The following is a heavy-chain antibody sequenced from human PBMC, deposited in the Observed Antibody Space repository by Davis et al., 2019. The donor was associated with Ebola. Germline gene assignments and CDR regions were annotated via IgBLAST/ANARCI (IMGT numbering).Heavy chain of an antibody. V-gene: IGHV3-21*01. J-gene: IGHJ4*02. Sequence: GESLKISCAASGFTFSSYSMNWVRQAPGKGLEWVSSISSSSSYIYYADSVKGRFTISRDNAKKSLYLQISSLRAEDTAVYYCATGSKSFHYWGQGTLVTVSS. CDR1: GFTFSSYS. CDR3: ATGSKSFHY. D-gene: IGHD1-14*01. CDR2: ISSSSSYI.